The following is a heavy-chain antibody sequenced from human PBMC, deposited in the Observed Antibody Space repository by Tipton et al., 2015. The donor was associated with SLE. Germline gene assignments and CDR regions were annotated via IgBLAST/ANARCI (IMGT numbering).Heavy chain of an antibody. J-gene: IGHJ4*02. V-gene: IGHV4-39*01. Sequence: TLSLTCTVSGDSISSGSYYWSWIRQPPGKGLEWIGSISHNGNIYYNPSLKSRVTMSIDTSRNEVFLRLTSVTAADTAVYYCARHDYDTNGYYQHYFDYWGQGTLVTVSS. CDR1: GDSISSGSYY. D-gene: IGHD3-22*01. CDR2: ISHNGNI. CDR3: ARHDYDTNGYYQHYFDY.